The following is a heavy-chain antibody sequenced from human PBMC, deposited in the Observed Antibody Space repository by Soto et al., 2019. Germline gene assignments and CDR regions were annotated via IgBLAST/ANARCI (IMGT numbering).Heavy chain of an antibody. Sequence: GGSLRLSCAASGFTFSSYGMHWVRQAPGKGLEWVAVISYDGSNKYYADSVKGRFTISRDNSKNTLYLQMNSLRAEDTAVYYCAKLPSFYYDSSGYPFDYWGQGTLVTVSS. V-gene: IGHV3-30*18. CDR3: AKLPSFYYDSSGYPFDY. CDR1: GFTFSSYG. CDR2: ISYDGSNK. D-gene: IGHD3-22*01. J-gene: IGHJ4*02.